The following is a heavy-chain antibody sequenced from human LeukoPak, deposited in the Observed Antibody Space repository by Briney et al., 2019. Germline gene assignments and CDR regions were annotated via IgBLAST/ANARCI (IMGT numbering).Heavy chain of an antibody. V-gene: IGHV3-7*01. CDR2: IKQDGSEK. J-gene: IGHJ4*02. CDR1: GFTFSSRDW. D-gene: IGHD4-17*01. CDR3: ATTTVTTLYDY. Sequence: GGSLRLSCVASGFTFSSRDWMTWVRQAPGKGLEWVASIKQDGSEKYYVDSVKGRFTISRDNAKNSLYLQMNSLRAEDTAVYYCATTTVTTLYDYWGQGTLVTVSS.